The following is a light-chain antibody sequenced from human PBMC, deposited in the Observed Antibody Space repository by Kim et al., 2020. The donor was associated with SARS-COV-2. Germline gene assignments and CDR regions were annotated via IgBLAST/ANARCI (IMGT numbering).Light chain of an antibody. V-gene: IGLV2-23*02. J-gene: IGLJ2*01. Sequence: SINISCTGTSSDLGSYNLVSWYQQHPGKAPKLMIYEVSKRPSGVSNRFSGSKSGNTASLTISGLQAEDEADYYCCSYAGSSTSVVFGGGTQLTVL. CDR1: SSDLGSYNL. CDR3: CSYAGSSTSVV. CDR2: EVS.